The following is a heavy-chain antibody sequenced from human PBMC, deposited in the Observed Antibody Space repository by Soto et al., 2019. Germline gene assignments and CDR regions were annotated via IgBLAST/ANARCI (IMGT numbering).Heavy chain of an antibody. CDR3: ASNSGSYYYYGMDV. CDR1: GGSISSYY. J-gene: IGHJ6*02. V-gene: IGHV4-59*01. D-gene: IGHD1-26*01. Sequence: SETLSLTCTVSGGSISSYYWSWIRQPPGKGLEWIGYIYYSGSTNYNPSLKSRVTISVDTSKNQFSLKLSSVTAADTAVYYCASNSGSYYYYGMDVWGQGTTVTVS. CDR2: IYYSGST.